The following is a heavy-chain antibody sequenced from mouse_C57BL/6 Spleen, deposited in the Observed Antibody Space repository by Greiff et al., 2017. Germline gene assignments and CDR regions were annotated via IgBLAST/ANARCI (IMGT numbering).Heavy chain of an antibody. Sequence: EVQLVESGGGLVKPGGSLKLSCAASGFTFSDYGMHWVRQAPEKGLEWVAYISSGSSTIYYADTVKGRFTISRDNAKNTLFLQMTSLRSEDTDMYYCARRSFYYDYDVQFAYWGQGTLVTVSA. CDR1: GFTFSDYG. J-gene: IGHJ3*01. CDR3: ARRSFYYDYDVQFAY. CDR2: ISSGSSTI. V-gene: IGHV5-17*01. D-gene: IGHD2-4*01.